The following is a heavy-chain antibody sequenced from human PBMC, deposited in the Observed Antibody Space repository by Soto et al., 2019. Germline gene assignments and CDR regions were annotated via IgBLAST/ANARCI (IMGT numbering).Heavy chain of an antibody. CDR2: ISPYNGHT. CDR3: ARDQTKWLTDAIDI. D-gene: IGHD5-12*01. CDR1: GYTFISYG. J-gene: IGHJ3*02. V-gene: IGHV1-18*01. Sequence: HVPLVQSGAEVKKPGASLKVSCKASGYTFISYGVTWVRQAPGQALEWLGWISPYNGHTNYAQKFQGRITMTTDTSTSKVYMDLRSLRTDDTAVYYCARDQTKWLTDAIDIWGQGTMVVVYS.